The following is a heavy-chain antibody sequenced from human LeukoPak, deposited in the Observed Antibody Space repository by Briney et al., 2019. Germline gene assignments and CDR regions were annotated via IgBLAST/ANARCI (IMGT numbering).Heavy chain of an antibody. V-gene: IGHV1-18*01. Sequence: GAPVKVSCKASGYTFADYGLSWVRQAPGQGLEWLGWISDYNGITNYADKFQGRVTMATDTSTSTAYMELRSLRSDDTAVYYCARYSYGLYYFDYWGQGTLVTVSS. CDR3: ARYSYGLYYFDY. D-gene: IGHD5-18*01. CDR1: GYTFADYG. J-gene: IGHJ4*02. CDR2: ISDYNGIT.